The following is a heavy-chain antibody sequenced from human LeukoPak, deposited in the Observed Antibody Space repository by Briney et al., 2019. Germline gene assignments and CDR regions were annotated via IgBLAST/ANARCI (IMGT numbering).Heavy chain of an antibody. CDR1: GGTFSSYA. V-gene: IGHV1-69*05. D-gene: IGHD3-22*01. CDR3: ARTGRRTYYYDSSGSPYYFDY. Sequence: SVKVSCKAPGGTFSSYAISWVRQAPGQGLEWMGGIIPIFGTANYAQKFQGRVTITTDESTSTAYMELSSLRSEDTAVYYCARTGRRTYYYDSSGSPYYFDYWGQGTLVTVSS. J-gene: IGHJ4*02. CDR2: IIPIFGTA.